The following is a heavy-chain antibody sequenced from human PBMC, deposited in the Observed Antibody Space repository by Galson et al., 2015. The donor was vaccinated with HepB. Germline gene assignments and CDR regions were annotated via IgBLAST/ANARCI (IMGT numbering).Heavy chain of an antibody. CDR2: IIPIFGTA. V-gene: IGHV1-69*13. Sequence: SVKVSCKASGGTFSSYAISWVRQAPGQGLEWMGGIIPIFGTANYAQKFQGRVTITADESTSTAYMELSSLRSEDTAVYYCASIVATGPDYYYYYMDVWGKGTTVTVSS. J-gene: IGHJ6*03. CDR3: ASIVATGPDYYYYYMDV. D-gene: IGHD5-12*01. CDR1: GGTFSSYA.